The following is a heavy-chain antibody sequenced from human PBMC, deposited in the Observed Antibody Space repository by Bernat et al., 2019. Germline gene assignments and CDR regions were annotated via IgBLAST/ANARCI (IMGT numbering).Heavy chain of an antibody. J-gene: IGHJ4*02. CDR1: GVTFDDYA. Sequence: EVQLVESGGGLVQPGRSLRLSCAASGVTFDDYAMHWVRQAPGKGLEWVSGISRNSGSIGYADSVKGRFTISRDNAKNYLYLQMNSLRAEDTALYYCAKERWDGLGSCDYWGQGTLVTVSS. CDR3: AKERWDGLGSCDY. D-gene: IGHD3-10*01. CDR2: ISRNSGSI. V-gene: IGHV3-9*01.